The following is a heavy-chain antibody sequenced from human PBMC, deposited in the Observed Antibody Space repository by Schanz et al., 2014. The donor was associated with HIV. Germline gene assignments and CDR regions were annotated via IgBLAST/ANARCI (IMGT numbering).Heavy chain of an antibody. CDR3: ARDLVDSSTWYDAFDI. CDR2: INPNSGGT. D-gene: IGHD6-13*01. Sequence: QVQLVQSGDEVKKPGASVKVSCKASGYTFTSYDINWVRQATGQGLEWMGWINPNSGGTNSAQKFQGRVTMSMDTSISTAYMEVRSLRSDDTALYFCARDLVDSSTWYDAFDIWGQGTKVTVSS. J-gene: IGHJ3*02. CDR1: GYTFTSYD. V-gene: IGHV1-2*02.